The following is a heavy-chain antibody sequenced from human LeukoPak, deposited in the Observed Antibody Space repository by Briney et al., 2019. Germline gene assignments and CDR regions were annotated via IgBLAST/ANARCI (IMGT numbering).Heavy chain of an antibody. CDR3: ASTGTMVRGVISY. Sequence: GGSLRLSCAASGFTFSSYSMNWVRQAPGKGLEWVSYISSSSSTIYYADSVKGRFTISRDNAKNSLYLQMNSLRAEDTGVYYCASTGTMVRGVISYWGQGTLVTVSS. D-gene: IGHD3-10*01. V-gene: IGHV3-48*01. CDR1: GFTFSSYS. J-gene: IGHJ4*02. CDR2: ISSSSSTI.